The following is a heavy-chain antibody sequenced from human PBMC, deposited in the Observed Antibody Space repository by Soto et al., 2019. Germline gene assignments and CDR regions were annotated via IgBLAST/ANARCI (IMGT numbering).Heavy chain of an antibody. V-gene: IGHV3-30-3*01. Sequence: GGSLRLSCAASGFTFSSYAMHWVRQAPGKGLEWVAVISYDGSNKYYADSVKGRFTISRDNSKNTLYLQMNSLRAEDTAVYYCARDQARRGAMALDYWGQGTLVTVSS. CDR2: ISYDGSNK. CDR1: GFTFSSYA. D-gene: IGHD5-18*01. J-gene: IGHJ4*02. CDR3: ARDQARRGAMALDY.